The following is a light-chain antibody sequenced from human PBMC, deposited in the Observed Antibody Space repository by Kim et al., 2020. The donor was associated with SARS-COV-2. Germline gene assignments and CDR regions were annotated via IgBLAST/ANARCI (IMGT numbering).Light chain of an antibody. J-gene: IGLJ2*01. CDR3: KSRDSSGKVV. CDR1: SLRRYY. Sequence: ELTQDPAVSVALGQTVRITCQGDSLRRYYASWYQQKPGQAPVLVIYGKNNRPSGIPDRFSGSSSGNTASLTITGAQAEEEADYYCKSRDSSGKVVFGGGTKLTVL. V-gene: IGLV3-19*01. CDR2: GKN.